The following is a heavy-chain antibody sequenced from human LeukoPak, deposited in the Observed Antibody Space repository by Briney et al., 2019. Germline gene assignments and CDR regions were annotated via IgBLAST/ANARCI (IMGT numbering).Heavy chain of an antibody. CDR3: ARGSRYYARY. CDR2: MNPNSGNT. J-gene: IGHJ4*02. V-gene: IGHV1-8*01. Sequence: ASVKVSCKASGYTFTSYDINWVRQATGQGLEWMGWMNPNSGNTGYAQKFQGRVTMTRDTSTSTVYMELSSLRSEDTAVYYCARGSRYYARYWGQGTLVTVSS. CDR1: GYTFTSYD. D-gene: IGHD3-3*01.